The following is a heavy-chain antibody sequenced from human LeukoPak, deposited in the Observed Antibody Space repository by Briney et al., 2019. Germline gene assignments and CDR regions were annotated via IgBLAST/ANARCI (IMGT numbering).Heavy chain of an antibody. CDR1: GFTFSYYA. CDR2: ISSRGGST. D-gene: IGHD3-16*02. V-gene: IGHV3-23*01. CDR3: ARSLSSRFSGPRRPYYFDS. J-gene: IGHJ4*02. Sequence: GGTLRLSCAASGFTFSYYAMTWVRQAPGKGLQWVSGISSRGGSTYYVDSVKGRFTISTDNSKNTLYLQMNSLRAEDTAVYYCARSLSSRFSGPRRPYYFDSWGQGTLVTVSS.